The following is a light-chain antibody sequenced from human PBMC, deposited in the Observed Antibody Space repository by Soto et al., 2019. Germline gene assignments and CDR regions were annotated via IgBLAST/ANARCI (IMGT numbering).Light chain of an antibody. CDR1: SSNIGAGYD. J-gene: IGLJ2*01. CDR3: QSYDSSLSGVV. V-gene: IGLV1-40*01. Sequence: QTVVTQPPSVSGAPGQRVTISCTGSSSNIGAGYDVYWYQQLPGTVPKLLTYGDPNRPSGVPDRFSGYKSGTSASLAITGLQADDEADYYCQSYDSSLSGVVFGGGTKVTVL. CDR2: GDP.